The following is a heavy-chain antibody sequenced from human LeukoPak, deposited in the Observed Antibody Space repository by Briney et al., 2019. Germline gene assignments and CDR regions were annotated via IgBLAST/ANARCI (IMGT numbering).Heavy chain of an antibody. V-gene: IGHV1-18*01. J-gene: IGHJ6*02. CDR3: ARDTYYYGSGMGGMDV. Sequence: ASVKVSCKASGYTFTSYGISWVRQAPGQGLEWMGWIRAYNGNTNYAQKLQGRVTMTTDTSTSTAYMELRSLRSDDTAVYYCARDTYYYGSGMGGMDVWGQGTTVTVSS. CDR1: GYTFTSYG. D-gene: IGHD3-10*01. CDR2: IRAYNGNT.